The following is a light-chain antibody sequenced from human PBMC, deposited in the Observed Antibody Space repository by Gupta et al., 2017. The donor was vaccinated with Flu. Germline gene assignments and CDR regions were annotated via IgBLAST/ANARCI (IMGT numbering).Light chain of an antibody. J-gene: IGLJ1*01. CDR1: NIGSKN. Sequence: SYELTQPLSVSVALGQTARITCGGNNIGSKNVHWYQQKPGQAPVLVIYRDSNRPSGIPERFSGSNSATTATLTISRAQAGDEAYYYCQVWDSSSVFGTGTKVTVL. CDR3: QVWDSSSV. V-gene: IGLV3-9*01. CDR2: RDS.